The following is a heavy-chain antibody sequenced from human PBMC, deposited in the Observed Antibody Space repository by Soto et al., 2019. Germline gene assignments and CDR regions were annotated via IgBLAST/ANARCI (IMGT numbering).Heavy chain of an antibody. CDR3: ASSYIAAAIPLLFDD. D-gene: IGHD6-13*01. V-gene: IGHV4-59*08. CDR2: IYYSGRT. CDR1: GGSINSYF. Sequence: QVQLQESGPGLVKPSETLSLTCAVSGGSINSYFWSWIRQPPGKGLEWIGYIYYSGRTDYNPSLKSRVTISLDTSKNQFSLNLSSVTAADTAVYYCASSYIAAAIPLLFDDWGQGILVTVSS. J-gene: IGHJ4*02.